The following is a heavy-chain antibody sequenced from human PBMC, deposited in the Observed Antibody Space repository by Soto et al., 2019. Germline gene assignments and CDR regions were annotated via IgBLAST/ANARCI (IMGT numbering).Heavy chain of an antibody. CDR2: ISSSSSYI. J-gene: IGHJ4*02. V-gene: IGHV3-21*01. Sequence: GGSLRLSCAASGFTFSSYSMNRVRQAPGKGLEWVSSISSSSSYIYYADSVKGRFTISRDNAKNSLYLQMNSLRAEDTAVYYCARDLGGTVVPAANGIDYWGQGTLVTVSS. D-gene: IGHD2-2*01. CDR1: GFTFSSYS. CDR3: ARDLGGTVVPAANGIDY.